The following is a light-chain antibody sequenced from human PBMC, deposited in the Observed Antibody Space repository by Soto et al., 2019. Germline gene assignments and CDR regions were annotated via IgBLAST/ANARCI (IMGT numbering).Light chain of an antibody. CDR3: SSFAGSNEVL. J-gene: IGLJ3*02. CDR1: SSDVGAYNY. CDR2: EVS. Sequence: QSVLTQPPSASGSPGQSVTISCTGTSSDVGAYNYVSWYQQHAGKAPKVMIFEVSKRPSGVPDRFSGSKSGNTASLTVSGLQAEDEADYYCSSFAGSNEVLFGGGTKLTVL. V-gene: IGLV2-8*01.